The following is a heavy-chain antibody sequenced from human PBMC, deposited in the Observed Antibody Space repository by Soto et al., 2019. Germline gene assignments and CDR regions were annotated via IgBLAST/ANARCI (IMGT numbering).Heavy chain of an antibody. V-gene: IGHV4-30-4*01. CDR3: ARVSRHYYYGVDV. CDR1: GGSISNGDYY. Sequence: QVQLQESGPGLVKPSETLSLTCNVFGGSISNGDYYWSWIRQPPGKGLQYIGYIYYGGNTNYNPSLKSRLTMSIDRSANHFSLTLTSVTAADTAVYYCARVSRHYYYGVDVWGQGTTVIVSS. J-gene: IGHJ6*02. CDR2: IYYGGNT.